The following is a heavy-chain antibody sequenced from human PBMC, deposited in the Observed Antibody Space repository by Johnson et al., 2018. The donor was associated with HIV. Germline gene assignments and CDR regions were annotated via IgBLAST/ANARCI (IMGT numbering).Heavy chain of an antibody. V-gene: IGHV3-30-3*01. J-gene: IGHJ3*02. D-gene: IGHD3-10*01. Sequence: QEKLVESGGGVVQPGGSLRLSCAASGFTFSSSWMNWVRQAPGKGLEWVAVISYDGGNKYYADSVKGRFTISRDNSKNTLYLQMNSLRAEDTAVYYCARAVTPFGDWEAFDIWGQGTMVTVSS. CDR2: ISYDGGNK. CDR3: ARAVTPFGDWEAFDI. CDR1: GFTFSSSW.